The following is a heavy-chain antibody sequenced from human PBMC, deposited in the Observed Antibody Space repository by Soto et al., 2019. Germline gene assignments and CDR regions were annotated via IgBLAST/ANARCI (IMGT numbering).Heavy chain of an antibody. Sequence: QVQLEQSVDEVKKPGASVKVSCKASGYIFVNYGIAWVRQAPGQGLEWMGWISPYTGNTHSATKVQGRLTMTTDTSTSTAYMDLGSLISDDTAVYYCVMVDNYVTPTPQDVWGQGTTVTVSS. D-gene: IGHD3-16*01. J-gene: IGHJ6*02. CDR2: ISPYTGNT. CDR3: VMVDNYVTPTPQDV. CDR1: GYIFVNYG. V-gene: IGHV1-18*01.